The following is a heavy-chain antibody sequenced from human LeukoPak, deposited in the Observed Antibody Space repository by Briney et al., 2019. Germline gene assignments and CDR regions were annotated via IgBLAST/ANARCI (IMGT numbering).Heavy chain of an antibody. J-gene: IGHJ5*02. CDR3: ARQVGSGRYVAGFDP. CDR1: GYTFTSYG. Sequence: ASVTVSCKASGYTFTSYGISWVRQAPGQGLEWMGWISAYNGNTNYAQKLQGRVTMTTDTSTSTAYMELRSLRSDDTAVYYCARQVGSGRYVAGFDPWGQGTLVTVSS. CDR2: ISAYNGNT. D-gene: IGHD3-10*01. V-gene: IGHV1-18*01.